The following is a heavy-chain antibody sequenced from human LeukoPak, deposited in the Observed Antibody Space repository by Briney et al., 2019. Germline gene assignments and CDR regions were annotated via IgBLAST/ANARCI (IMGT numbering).Heavy chain of an antibody. J-gene: IGHJ4*02. D-gene: IGHD6-19*01. CDR3: ARGLWIAVAGTSIGY. CDR2: INHSGST. V-gene: IGHV4-34*01. CDR1: GGSFSGYY. Sequence: SETLSLTCAVYGGSFSGYYWSWIRQPPGKGLEWIGEINHSGSTNYNPSLKSRVTISVDTSKNQFSLKLSSVTAADTAVYYCARGLWIAVAGTSIGYWGQGTLVTVSS.